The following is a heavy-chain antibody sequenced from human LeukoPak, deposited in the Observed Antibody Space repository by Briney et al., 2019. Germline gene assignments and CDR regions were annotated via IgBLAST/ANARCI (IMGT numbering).Heavy chain of an antibody. Sequence: PGGSLRLSCAVSGFTFSSYWMHWVRQAPGKGLVWVSRINSDGSSTSYADSVKGRFTISRDNAKNTLYLQMNSLRAEDTAVYYCASTRYIGSGSYYRDYWGQGTLVTVSS. CDR2: INSDGSST. CDR3: ASTRYIGSGSYYRDY. CDR1: GFTFSSYW. V-gene: IGHV3-74*01. J-gene: IGHJ4*02. D-gene: IGHD3-10*01.